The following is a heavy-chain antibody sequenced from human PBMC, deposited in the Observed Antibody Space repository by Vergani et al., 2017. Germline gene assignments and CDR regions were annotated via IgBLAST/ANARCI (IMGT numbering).Heavy chain of an antibody. V-gene: IGHV1-2*02. J-gene: IGHJ4*02. Sequence: QVQLVQSGAEVKKPGASVKVSCKASGYTFTGYYMHWVRQAPGQGLEWMGWSNPNSGGTNYAQKFQGRVTMTRDTSISTAYMELSRLRSDDTAVYYCARTDGMPTEPYLFDYWGQGTLVTVSS. CDR2: SNPNSGGT. CDR1: GYTFTGYY. D-gene: IGHD2-21*01. CDR3: ARTDGMPTEPYLFDY.